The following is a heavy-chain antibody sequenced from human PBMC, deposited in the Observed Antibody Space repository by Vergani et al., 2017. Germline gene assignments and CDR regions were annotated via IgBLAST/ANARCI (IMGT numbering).Heavy chain of an antibody. Sequence: QVQLVQSGAEVKKPGASVKVSCKASGYTFTGYYMHWVRQAPGQGLEWMGWINPNSGGTKYAQKFQGRVTMTRDTSISTAYMELSRLRSDDTAVYYCARVGGWDIVVVPAAISYYYYYMDVWGKGTTVTVSS. CDR2: INPNSGGT. CDR3: ARVGGWDIVVVPAAISYYYYYMDV. V-gene: IGHV1-2*02. CDR1: GYTFTGYY. D-gene: IGHD2-2*02. J-gene: IGHJ6*03.